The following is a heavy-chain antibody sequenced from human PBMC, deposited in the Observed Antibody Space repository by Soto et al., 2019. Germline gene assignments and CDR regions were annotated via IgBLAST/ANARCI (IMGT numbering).Heavy chain of an antibody. CDR2: IIGSGGST. D-gene: IGHD5-18*01. J-gene: IGHJ6*02. V-gene: IGHV3-23*01. CDR1: GFTFSNFA. Sequence: GGSLRLSCAASGFTFSNFAMNWVRQAPGKGLEWVSGIIGSGGSTYYADAVKGRFTISRDRSKATLYLQMNSLRAEDTAIYYCAKHGGYSFGPGDYYGMDIWGQGTTVTVSS. CDR3: AKHGGYSFGPGDYYGMDI.